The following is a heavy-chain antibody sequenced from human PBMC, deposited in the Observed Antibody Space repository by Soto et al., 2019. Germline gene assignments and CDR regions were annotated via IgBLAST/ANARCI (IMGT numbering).Heavy chain of an antibody. CDR1: GGTFSSYA. CDR2: IIPIFGTA. D-gene: IGHD1-7*01. CDR3: AFPHWNYVLGYYGMDV. J-gene: IGHJ6*02. V-gene: IGHV1-69*01. Sequence: QVQLVQSGAEVKKPGSSVKVSCKASGGTFSSYAISWVRQAPGQGLEWMGGIIPIFGTANYAQKFQGRVTITADESTSTAYMELSSLRSEDTAVYYCAFPHWNYVLGYYGMDVWGQGTTVTVSS.